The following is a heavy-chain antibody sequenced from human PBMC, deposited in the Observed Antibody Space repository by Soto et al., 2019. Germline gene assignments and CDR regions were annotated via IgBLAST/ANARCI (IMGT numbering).Heavy chain of an antibody. CDR3: ADYCASGSTTLDP. Sequence: EVQLLESGGGLVRPGGSLRLSCVVSGFSVSNVWLNWVRQTPGKGLEWVGRIKSKTDGGATDYAAPVKGRFIISRDDSKNTLYLQMNSPKTEDTAVYYCADYCASGSTTLDPWGPGTLVTVSS. J-gene: IGHJ5*02. CDR1: GFSVSNVW. CDR2: IKSKTDGGAT. V-gene: IGHV3-15*07. D-gene: IGHD3-10*01.